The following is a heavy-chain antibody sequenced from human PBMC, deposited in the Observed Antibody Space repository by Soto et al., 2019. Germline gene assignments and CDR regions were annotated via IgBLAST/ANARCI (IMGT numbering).Heavy chain of an antibody. CDR2: ICHTGTS. Sequence: QVQLQESGPGMAKPSQTLSLTCTVSGASLSSGNYYWTWIRKVPGKDLEWMGHICHTGTSFSTPSLRRRLRMSIDTSVTQFSLTLGSVTAAVTAVYYCARGLGYFATGDFLAAFDLWVQGTLVSV. CDR1: GASLSSGNYY. CDR3: ARGLGYFATGDFLAAFDL. D-gene: IGHD2-8*01. J-gene: IGHJ3*01. V-gene: IGHV4-30-4*01.